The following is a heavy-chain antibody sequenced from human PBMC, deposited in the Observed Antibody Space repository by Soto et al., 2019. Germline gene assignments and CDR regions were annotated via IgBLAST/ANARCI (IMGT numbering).Heavy chain of an antibody. D-gene: IGHD3-16*01. CDR1: GFTFSSYA. Sequence: PGGSLRLSCAASGFTFSSYAMSWVRQAPGKGLEWVSAISGSGGSTYYADSVKGRFTISRDNSKNTLYLRMNSLRAKDTAVYYCARGPTDYDPSGTFEYWGPGTLVTVS. CDR3: ARGPTDYDPSGTFEY. J-gene: IGHJ4*02. V-gene: IGHV3-23*01. CDR2: ISGSGGST.